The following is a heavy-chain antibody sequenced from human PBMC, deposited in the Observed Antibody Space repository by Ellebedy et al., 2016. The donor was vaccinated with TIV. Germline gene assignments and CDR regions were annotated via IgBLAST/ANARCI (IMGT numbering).Heavy chain of an antibody. CDR3: AKSPGWYHDLIDY. CDR2: ISGSGGST. V-gene: IGHV3-23*01. D-gene: IGHD6-19*01. CDR1: GFTFSSYA. Sequence: GGSLRLSXAASGFTFSSYAMSWVRQAPGKGLEWVSAISGSGGSTYYADSVKGRFTISRDNSKNTLYLQMNSLRAEDTAVYYCAKSPGWYHDLIDYWGQGTLVTVSS. J-gene: IGHJ4*02.